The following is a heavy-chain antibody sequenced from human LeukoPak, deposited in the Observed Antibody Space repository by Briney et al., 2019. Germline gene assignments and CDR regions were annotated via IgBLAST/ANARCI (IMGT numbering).Heavy chain of an antibody. CDR1: GFTFSSYG. J-gene: IGHJ5*02. Sequence: GGSLRLSCAASGFTFSSYGMHWVRQAPGKGLEWVAVIWYDGSNKYYADSVKGRFTISRDNSKNTLYLQMNSLRAEDTAVYYCARAYSSSWCVGPDPWGQGTLVTVSS. CDR2: IWYDGSNK. CDR3: ARAYSSSWCVGPDP. D-gene: IGHD6-13*01. V-gene: IGHV3-33*01.